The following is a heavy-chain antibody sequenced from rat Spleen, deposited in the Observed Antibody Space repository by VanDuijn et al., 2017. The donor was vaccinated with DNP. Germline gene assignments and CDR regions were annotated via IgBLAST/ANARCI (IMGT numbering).Heavy chain of an antibody. Sequence: EVQLVESGGDLVQPGRSLKVSCVASGFTFNNYWMTWTRQAPKKGLEWVASISTSGGSTYYRDSVKGRFTVSRDNAKSILYLQMNSLRAEETATYYWATHHYGGFSENWFDYWGQGVMVTVSS. CDR1: GFTFNNYW. D-gene: IGHD1-11*01. J-gene: IGHJ2*01. CDR3: ATHHYGGFSENWFDY. CDR2: ISTSGGST. V-gene: IGHV5-31*01.